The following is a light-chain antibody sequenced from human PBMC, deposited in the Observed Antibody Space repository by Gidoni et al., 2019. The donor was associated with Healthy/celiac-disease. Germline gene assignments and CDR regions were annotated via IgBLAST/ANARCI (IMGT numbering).Light chain of an antibody. CDR2: DAS. CDR3: QQYNSYPWT. Sequence: DIPMTQSPSTLSASVGARVTITCRASPSISSWLAWYQQKPGKAPKLLIYDASSWESGVPARFSGSGSGTEFTLTISSLQPDDFATYYCQQYNSYPWTFGQGTKVEIK. CDR1: PSISSW. J-gene: IGKJ1*01. V-gene: IGKV1-5*01.